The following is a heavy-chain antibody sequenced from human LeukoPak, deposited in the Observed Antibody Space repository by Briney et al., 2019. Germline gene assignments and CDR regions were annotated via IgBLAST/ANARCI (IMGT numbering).Heavy chain of an antibody. Sequence: GGSLRLSCAASGFTFSSYAMSWVRQAPGKGLEWVSAISGSGDDTYYADFVKGRFTLSRDNSKNTLYLQMNSLRAEDTAVYYCTRIADVGGYNFWPHWGQGTLVTVSP. J-gene: IGHJ1*01. CDR3: TRIADVGGYNFWPH. CDR2: ISGSGDDT. CDR1: GFTFSSYA. D-gene: IGHD5-24*01. V-gene: IGHV3-23*01.